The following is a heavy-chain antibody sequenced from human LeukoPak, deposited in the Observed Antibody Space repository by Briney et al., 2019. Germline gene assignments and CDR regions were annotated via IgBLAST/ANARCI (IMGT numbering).Heavy chain of an antibody. Sequence: GASVKVSCKASGGTFSSYAISWVRQAPGQGLEWMGGIIPIFGTANYAQKFQGRVTITADESTSTAYMELSSLRSEDTAVYYCARTDEVPAADDAFDIWGQGTMVTVSS. V-gene: IGHV1-69*13. CDR3: ARTDEVPAADDAFDI. J-gene: IGHJ3*02. D-gene: IGHD2-2*01. CDR2: IIPIFGTA. CDR1: GGTFSSYA.